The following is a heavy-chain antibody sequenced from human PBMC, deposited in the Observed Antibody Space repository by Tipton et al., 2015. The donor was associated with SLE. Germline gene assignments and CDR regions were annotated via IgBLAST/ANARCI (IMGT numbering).Heavy chain of an antibody. V-gene: IGHV4-31*03. CDR3: ARRTVAALGAQFGDVFDI. CDR2: VYNSGNT. J-gene: IGHJ3*02. Sequence: TLSLTCTVSGGSISSDDYYWSWIRQHPGKGLEWVGYVYNSGNTYYTPSLKSRSTISVDTSKNQFSLKLSSVTAADTAVYFCARRTVAALGAQFGDVFDIWGQGTMVTVSS. D-gene: IGHD6-6*01. CDR1: GGSISSDDYY.